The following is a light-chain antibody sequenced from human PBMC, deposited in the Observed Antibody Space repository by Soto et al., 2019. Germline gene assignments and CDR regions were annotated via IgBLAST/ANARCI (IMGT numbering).Light chain of an antibody. CDR1: QSVSSSY. CDR2: GAS. V-gene: IGKV3-20*01. Sequence: EIVLTQSPGTLSLSPGERATLSCRASQSVSSSYLVWYQQKPGQAPRLLIYGASSRATGIPDRFSASGSGTDFTLTISRLEPEDFAVYYCQQYGSSPPTFGQGTKVDIK. J-gene: IGKJ1*01. CDR3: QQYGSSPPT.